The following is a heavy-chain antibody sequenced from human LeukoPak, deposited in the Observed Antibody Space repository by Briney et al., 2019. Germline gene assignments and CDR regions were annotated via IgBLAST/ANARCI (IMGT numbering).Heavy chain of an antibody. Sequence: SETLSLTCTVSGGSISSHYWSWIRQPPGKGLEWIGYIYYSGSTNYNPSLKSRVTISVDTSKNQFSLKLSSVTAADTAVYYCARGDGFDYWGQGTLVTVSS. V-gene: IGHV4-59*11. CDR1: GGSISSHY. CDR3: ARGDGFDY. CDR2: IYYSGST. J-gene: IGHJ4*02.